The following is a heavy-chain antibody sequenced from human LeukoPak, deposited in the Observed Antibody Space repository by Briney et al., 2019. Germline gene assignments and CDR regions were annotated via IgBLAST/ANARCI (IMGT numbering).Heavy chain of an antibody. CDR3: VSQQVVPL. Sequence: ASVKVSCKASGYTFTVYYMHWVRQAPGQGFEWMGWLNPNNGGTNYAQKIQGRVTMARDTSISTAYMELSSLRSDDTAVYYCVSQQVVPLWGQGTLVTVAS. J-gene: IGHJ4*02. V-gene: IGHV1-2*02. D-gene: IGHD6-13*01. CDR2: LNPNNGGT. CDR1: GYTFTVYY.